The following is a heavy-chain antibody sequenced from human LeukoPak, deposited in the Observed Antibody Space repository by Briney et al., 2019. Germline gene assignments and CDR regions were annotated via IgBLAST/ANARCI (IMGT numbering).Heavy chain of an antibody. J-gene: IGHJ3*02. CDR3: ARDRGEVEMATIDAFDI. D-gene: IGHD5-24*01. CDR1: GYTFTGYY. CDR2: INPNSGGT. V-gene: IGHV1-2*02. Sequence: GASVKVSCKASGYTFTGYYMHWVRQAPGQGLEWMGWINPNSGGTNYAQKFQGRVTMTRDTSISTAYMELSRLRSEDTAVYYCARDRGEVEMATIDAFDIWGQGTMVTVSS.